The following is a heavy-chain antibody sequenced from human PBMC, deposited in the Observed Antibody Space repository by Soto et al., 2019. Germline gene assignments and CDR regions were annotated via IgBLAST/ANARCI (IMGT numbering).Heavy chain of an antibody. Sequence: SVKVPCKASGFTFTSSAVQWVRQARGQRLEWIGWIVVGSGNTNYAQKFQERVTITRDMSTSTAYMELSSLRSEDTAVYYCAAGLRDTVYYYYGMDVWGQGTTVTVSS. J-gene: IGHJ6*02. CDR2: IVVGSGNT. V-gene: IGHV1-58*01. CDR1: GFTFTSSA. D-gene: IGHD5-18*01. CDR3: AAGLRDTVYYYYGMDV.